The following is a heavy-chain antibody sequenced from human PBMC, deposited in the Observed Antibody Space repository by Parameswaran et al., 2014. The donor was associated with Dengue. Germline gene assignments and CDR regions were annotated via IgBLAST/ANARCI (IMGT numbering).Heavy chain of an antibody. J-gene: IGHJ5*02. Sequence: RWIRQPPGKGLEWIGYIYYSGSTNYNPSLKSRVTISVDTSKNQFSLKLSSVTAADTAVYYCARGSSSVWFDPWGQGTLVTVSS. CDR2: IYYSGST. V-gene: IGHV4-59*01. CDR3: ARGSSSVWFDP. D-gene: IGHD6-6*01.